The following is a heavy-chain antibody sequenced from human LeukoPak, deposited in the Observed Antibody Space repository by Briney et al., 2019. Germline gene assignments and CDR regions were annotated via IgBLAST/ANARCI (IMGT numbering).Heavy chain of an antibody. CDR3: ASRPYYYDSSGYLYAFDI. CDR2: IIPIFGTA. Sequence: GASVKVSCKASGYTFTGYYMHWVRQAPGQGLEWMGGIIPIFGTANYAQKFQGRVTITADESTSTAYMELSSLRSEDTAVYYCASRPYYYDSSGYLYAFDIWGQGTMVTVSS. J-gene: IGHJ3*02. V-gene: IGHV1-69*13. D-gene: IGHD3-22*01. CDR1: GYTFTGYY.